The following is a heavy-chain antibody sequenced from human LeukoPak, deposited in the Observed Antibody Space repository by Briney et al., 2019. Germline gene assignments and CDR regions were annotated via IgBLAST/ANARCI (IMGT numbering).Heavy chain of an antibody. J-gene: IGHJ2*01. Sequence: PSETLSLTCIFSGGSISIGTYYWGWIRHPPGKGLEWIGSIYYSGSTYYNPSLESRVTISVVTSKNKFSLKLTSVTAADTAVYYCTRLATTNWYFDLWGRGTLVTVSS. CDR1: GGSISIGTYY. CDR2: IYYSGST. D-gene: IGHD1-1*01. CDR3: TRLATTNWYFDL. V-gene: IGHV4-39*07.